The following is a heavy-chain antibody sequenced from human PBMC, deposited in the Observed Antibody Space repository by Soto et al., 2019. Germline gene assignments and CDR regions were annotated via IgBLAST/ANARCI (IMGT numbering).Heavy chain of an antibody. CDR3: ARHARSHRERLDP. Sequence: PSETLSLTCTVSGGSISSSSYYWGWIRQPPGKGLEWIGSIYYSGSTYYNPSLKSRVTISVDTSKNQFSLKVSSVTAADTAVYYCARHARSHRERLDPWGQGTLVTVSS. V-gene: IGHV4-39*01. D-gene: IGHD2-21*01. CDR2: IYYSGST. CDR1: GGSISSSSYY. J-gene: IGHJ5*02.